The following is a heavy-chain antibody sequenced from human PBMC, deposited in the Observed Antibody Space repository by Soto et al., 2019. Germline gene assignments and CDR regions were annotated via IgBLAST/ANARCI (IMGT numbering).Heavy chain of an antibody. CDR1: GGTFSSYA. J-gene: IGHJ3*02. Sequence: SVKVSCKASGGTFSSYAISWVRQAPGQGLEWMGGIIPIFGTANYAQKFQGRVTITADESTSTAYMELSSLRSEDTAVYYCASIHTYCSGGSCYQRFDAFDIWGQGTMVTV. V-gene: IGHV1-69*13. CDR2: IIPIFGTA. CDR3: ASIHTYCSGGSCYQRFDAFDI. D-gene: IGHD2-15*01.